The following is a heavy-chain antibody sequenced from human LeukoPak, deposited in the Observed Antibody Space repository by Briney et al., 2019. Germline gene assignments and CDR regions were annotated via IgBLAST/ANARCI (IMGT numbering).Heavy chain of an antibody. D-gene: IGHD6-19*01. CDR3: AKDGVGISGWRI. J-gene: IGHJ4*02. Sequence: GGALRLSCAACGFTFSSYGMHWVRQAPGKGLEGVSFIRYDGSNKYYADSVKGRFTISRDNSKNTLYLQMNSLRGEDTAVYYCAKDGVGISGWRIWGQGTLVTVSS. CDR2: IRYDGSNK. CDR1: GFTFSSYG. V-gene: IGHV3-30*02.